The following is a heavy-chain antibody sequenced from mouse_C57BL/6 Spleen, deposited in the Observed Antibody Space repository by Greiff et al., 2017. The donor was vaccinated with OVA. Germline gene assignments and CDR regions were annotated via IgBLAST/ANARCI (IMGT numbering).Heavy chain of an antibody. CDR2: ISSGSSTI. J-gene: IGHJ4*01. CDR3: ARGGYAGGY. Sequence: EVQVVESGGGLVQPGGSLKLSCAASGFTFSDYGMHWVRQAPEKGLEWVAYISSGSSTIYYEDTVKGRFTITRDNAKHTLYLQMTSLKSEDTAMYYCARGGYAGGYWGQGASVTVSS. V-gene: IGHV5-17*01. CDR1: GFTFSDYG. D-gene: IGHD2-2*01.